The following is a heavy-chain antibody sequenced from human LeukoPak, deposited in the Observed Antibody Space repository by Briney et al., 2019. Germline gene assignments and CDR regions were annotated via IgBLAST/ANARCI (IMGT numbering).Heavy chain of an antibody. CDR3: ARVTENYGSGRCHNYYYYYMDV. D-gene: IGHD3-10*01. Sequence: NPSETLSLTCTVSGYSISSGYYWGWIRQPPGKGLEWIGSIYHSGSTYYNPSLKSRVTISVDTSKNQFSLELSSVTAADTAVYYCARVTENYGSGRCHNYYYYYMDVWGKGTTVTISS. CDR1: GYSISSGYY. J-gene: IGHJ6*03. V-gene: IGHV4-38-2*02. CDR2: IYHSGST.